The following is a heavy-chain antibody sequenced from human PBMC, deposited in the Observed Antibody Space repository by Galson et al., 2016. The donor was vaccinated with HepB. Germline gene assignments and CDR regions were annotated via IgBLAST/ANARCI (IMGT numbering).Heavy chain of an antibody. CDR1: GFTFSNYV. CDR2: INPEGIGIYT. D-gene: IGHD1-1*01. Sequence: SLRLSCAASGFTFSNYVMHWVRQAPGKGLVWVSRINPEGIGIYTLYADYVKGRFTISRDNAKNTLYLDMTSLRADDTGVYYCARDLNWKLFDYWGQGSLVTVSP. V-gene: IGHV3-74*01. CDR3: ARDLNWKLFDY. J-gene: IGHJ4*02.